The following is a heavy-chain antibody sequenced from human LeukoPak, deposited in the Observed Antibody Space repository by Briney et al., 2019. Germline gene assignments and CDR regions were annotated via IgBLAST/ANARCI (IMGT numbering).Heavy chain of an antibody. Sequence: ASVKVFCKASGYTFTGYYMHWVRQAPGQGLEWMGWINPNSGGTNYAQKFQGWVTMTRDTSISTAYMELSRLRSEDTAVYYCARDRVALYYDFWSGPSWAFDIWGQGTMVTVSS. CDR3: ARDRVALYYDFWSGPSWAFDI. CDR1: GYTFTGYY. D-gene: IGHD3-3*01. CDR2: INPNSGGT. J-gene: IGHJ3*02. V-gene: IGHV1-2*04.